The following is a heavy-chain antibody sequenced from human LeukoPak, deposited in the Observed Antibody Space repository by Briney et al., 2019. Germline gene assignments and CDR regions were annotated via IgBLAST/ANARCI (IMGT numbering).Heavy chain of an antibody. CDR3: ATWSNAWEFDY. CDR2: INEDGSDK. CDR1: GFTFSSSW. J-gene: IGHJ4*02. V-gene: IGHV3-7*05. D-gene: IGHD1-26*01. Sequence: GRSLRLSCAASGFTFSSSWMTWVRQAPGKGLEWVAHINEDGSDKYYVDSVTGRFSISRDNTKNSLYLRMSSLRAEDTAVYYCATWSNAWEFDYWGQGTLVSVSS.